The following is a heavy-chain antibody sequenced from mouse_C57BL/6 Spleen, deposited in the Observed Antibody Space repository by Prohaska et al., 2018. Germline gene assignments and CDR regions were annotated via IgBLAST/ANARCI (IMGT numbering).Heavy chain of an antibody. V-gene: IGHV1-81*01. J-gene: IGHJ1*03. CDR1: GYTFTSYG. CDR3: ATCISGWDFDD. Sequence: QVQLQQSGAELARPGASVKLSCKPSGYTFTSYGISWVKQRTGQGLECIGEIYPRSGNTYYNEKFKGKATLTADKSSSTAYMELRSLTSEDSAVYYCATCISGWDFDDWGTGTTVTVSS. D-gene: IGHD1-1*01. CDR2: IYPRSGNT.